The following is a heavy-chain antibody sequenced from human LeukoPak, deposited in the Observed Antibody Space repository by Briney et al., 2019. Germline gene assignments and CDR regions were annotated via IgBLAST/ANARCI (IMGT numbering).Heavy chain of an antibody. V-gene: IGHV3-33*01. J-gene: IGHJ4*02. CDR2: IWYDGSNK. CDR3: ASDDPGRGSYLRH. D-gene: IGHD1-26*01. CDR1: GFTFSSYG. Sequence: GGSLRLSCAASGFTFSSYGMHWVRQAPGKGLEWVAVIWYDGSNKYYADSVKGRFTISRDNAKNSLNLQMNGLRAEDTAVYYCASDDPGRGSYLRHWGQGALVTVSS.